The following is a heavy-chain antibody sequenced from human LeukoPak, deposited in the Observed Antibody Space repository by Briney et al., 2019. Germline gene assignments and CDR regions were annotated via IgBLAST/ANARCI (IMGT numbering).Heavy chain of an antibody. Sequence: ASVKVSCKASGYTFTGYYMHWVRQAPGQGLEWMGWINPNSGGTNYAQKFQGRVTMTRDTSISTAYMELSRLRSDDTAVYYCARERYGSGSKYIDYWGQGTLVTVSS. V-gene: IGHV1-2*02. D-gene: IGHD3-10*01. CDR1: GYTFTGYY. CDR3: ARERYGSGSKYIDY. CDR2: INPNSGGT. J-gene: IGHJ4*02.